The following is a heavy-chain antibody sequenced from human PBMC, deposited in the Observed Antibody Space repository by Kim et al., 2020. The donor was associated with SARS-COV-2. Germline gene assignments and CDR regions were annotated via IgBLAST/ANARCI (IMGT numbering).Heavy chain of an antibody. Sequence: GGSLRLSCAASGFTFSNQAMNWVRQAPGKGLEWVSSISGSGTDTYYAESVKGRFTISRDNSKNTVHLQMINLRAEDTALYYCAKGRGYYYYYAMDVWGQGTTGTVSS. V-gene: IGHV3-23*01. CDR2: ISGSGTDT. CDR1: GFTFSNQA. CDR3: AKGRGYYYYYAMDV. J-gene: IGHJ6*02.